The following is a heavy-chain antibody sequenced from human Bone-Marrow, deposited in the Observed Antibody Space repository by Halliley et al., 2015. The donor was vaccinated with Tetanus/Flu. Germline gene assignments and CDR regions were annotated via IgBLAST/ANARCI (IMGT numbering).Heavy chain of an antibody. CDR3: ARGPILGVVINSYFDL. D-gene: IGHD3-3*01. Sequence: SLRLSCEYSEITFSSFWMTWVRQAPGKGLEWVANIKQDGGEKFYVDSVKGRFTISRDNGKRSLYLQMDSLRVEDTAVYFCARGPILGVVINSYFDLWGQGALVTVSS. CDR1: EITFSSFW. V-gene: IGHV3-7*03. J-gene: IGHJ4*02. CDR2: IKQDGGEK.